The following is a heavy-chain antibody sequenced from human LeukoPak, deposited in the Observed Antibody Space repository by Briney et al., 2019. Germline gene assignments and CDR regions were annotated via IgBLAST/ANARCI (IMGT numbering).Heavy chain of an antibody. D-gene: IGHD1-1*01. V-gene: IGHV4-59*02. J-gene: IGHJ4*02. CDR1: GGSVSSYY. Sequence: KSSETLSLTCTVSGGSVSSYYWGWIRQPPGRGLEYIGYIYYTGNTNYNPSLRSRVTISVDTSKNQFSLKLNSVTAADTAVYFCVRDRELAYWGQGILVTVSS. CDR3: VRDRELAY. CDR2: IYYTGNT.